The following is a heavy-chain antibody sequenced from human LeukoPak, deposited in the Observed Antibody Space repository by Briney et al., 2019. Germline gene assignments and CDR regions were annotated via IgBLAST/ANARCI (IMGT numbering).Heavy chain of an antibody. V-gene: IGHV1-2*02. CDR2: MNPNSGGA. CDR3: ARPRTPYSSSWYLWFDP. J-gene: IGHJ5*02. Sequence: GASVKVSCKASGYTFTGYYVHWVRQAPGQGLEWMGWMNPNSGGATYGQKFQGRVTMTRDMSIGTAYMQLSSLRSDDTAVYYCARPRTPYSSSWYLWFDPWGQGTPVTVSS. D-gene: IGHD6-13*01. CDR1: GYTFTGYY.